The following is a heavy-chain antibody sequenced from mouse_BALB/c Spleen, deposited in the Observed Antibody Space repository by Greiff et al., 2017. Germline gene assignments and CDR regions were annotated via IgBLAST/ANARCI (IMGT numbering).Heavy chain of an antibody. V-gene: IGHV2-9*02. J-gene: IGHJ3*01. CDR3: AREDGPWFAY. D-gene: IGHD2-3*01. Sequence: VQGVESGPGLVAPSQSLSITCTVSGFSLTSYGVHWVRQPPGKGLEWLGVIWAGGSTNYNSALMSRLSISKDNSKSQVFLKMNSLQTDDTAMYYCAREDGPWFAYWGQGTLVTVSA. CDR2: IWAGGST. CDR1: GFSLTSYG.